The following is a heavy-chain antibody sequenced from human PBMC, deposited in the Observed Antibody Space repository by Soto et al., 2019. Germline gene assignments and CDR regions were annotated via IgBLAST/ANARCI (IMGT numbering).Heavy chain of an antibody. CDR1: GYSFTDYW. V-gene: IGHV5-51*01. CDR3: ARKPADGSGSYIYYYGMDV. J-gene: IGHJ6*02. Sequence: GESLKISCKGSGYSFTDYWIGWVRQMPGKGLEWMGIIYPGDSDTRYSPSFQGQVTISADKSIRTAYLQWSSLKASDTAMYYCARKPADGSGSYIYYYGMDVRGQGTTVTVSS. CDR2: IYPGDSDT. D-gene: IGHD3-10*01.